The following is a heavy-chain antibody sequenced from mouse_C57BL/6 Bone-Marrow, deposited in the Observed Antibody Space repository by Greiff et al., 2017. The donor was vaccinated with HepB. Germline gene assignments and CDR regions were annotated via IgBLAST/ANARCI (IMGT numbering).Heavy chain of an antibody. J-gene: IGHJ3*01. D-gene: IGHD1-1*01. CDR2: INPGSGGT. CDR1: GYAFTNYL. Sequence: VQGVESGAELVRPGTSVKVSCKASGYAFTNYLIEWVKQRPGQGLEWIGVINPGSGGTNYNEKFKGKATLTADKSSSTAYMQLSSLTSEDSAVYFCAIYYYGSSPFAYWGQGTLVTVSA. V-gene: IGHV1-54*01. CDR3: AIYYYGSSPFAY.